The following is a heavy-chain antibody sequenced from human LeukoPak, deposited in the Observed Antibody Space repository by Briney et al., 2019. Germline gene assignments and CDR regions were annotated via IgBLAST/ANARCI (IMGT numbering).Heavy chain of an antibody. CDR2: VSGSGGST. CDR1: GFTFSSYA. CDR3: ARASATDYGDYVPYYYYGMDV. D-gene: IGHD4-17*01. Sequence: GGSLRLSCAASGFTFSSYAMSWVRQAPGKGLRWVSAVSGSGGSTYYADSVKGRFTISRDNSKNTLYLQMNSLRAEDTAVYYCARASATDYGDYVPYYYYGMDVWGQGTTVTVSS. V-gene: IGHV3-23*01. J-gene: IGHJ6*02.